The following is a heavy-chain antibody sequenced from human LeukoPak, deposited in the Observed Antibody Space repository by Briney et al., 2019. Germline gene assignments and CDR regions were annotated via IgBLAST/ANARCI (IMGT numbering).Heavy chain of an antibody. D-gene: IGHD2-2*01. CDR1: GGSISSYY. V-gene: IGHV4-59*01. J-gene: IGHJ3*02. CDR2: IYYSGST. CDR3: ARAPYCRSTSCYGAFDI. Sequence: SETLSLTCTVSGGSISSYYWSWIRQPPGKGLEWIGYIYYSGSTNYNPSLKSRVTISVDTSKNQFSLKLSSVTAAATPGYSCARAPYCRSTSCYGAFDIWGQGTMVTVSS.